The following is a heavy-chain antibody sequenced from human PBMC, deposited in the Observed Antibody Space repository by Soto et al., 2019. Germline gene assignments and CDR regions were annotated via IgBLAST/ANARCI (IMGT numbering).Heavy chain of an antibody. Sequence: PGGSLRLSCAASGFSFSSYAMSWVRQAPGKGLEWVSAISGSGGSTYYADSVKGRFTISRDNSKNTLYLQMNSLRAEDTAVYYCASPEPNIVVVVAATGFFDYYGMDVWXQGTTVTVSS. CDR3: ASPEPNIVVVVAATGFFDYYGMDV. D-gene: IGHD2-15*01. V-gene: IGHV3-23*01. CDR1: GFSFSSYA. CDR2: ISGSGGST. J-gene: IGHJ6*02.